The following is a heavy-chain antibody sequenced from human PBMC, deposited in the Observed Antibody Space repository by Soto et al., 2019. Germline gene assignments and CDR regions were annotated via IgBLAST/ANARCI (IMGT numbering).Heavy chain of an antibody. CDR3: ARGKLQYLYFGMDV. J-gene: IGHJ6*02. D-gene: IGHD4-4*01. CDR2: ISDGGST. CDR1: GGSIYTYY. Sequence: SETLSLTCNVSGGSIYTYYWNWIRQSPGKGLEWIGYISDGGSTNYNPSLKSRVTISVDTSKKQVSLKLSSVTAADTAVYYCARGKLQYLYFGMDVWGRGTTVTVSS. V-gene: IGHV4-59*12.